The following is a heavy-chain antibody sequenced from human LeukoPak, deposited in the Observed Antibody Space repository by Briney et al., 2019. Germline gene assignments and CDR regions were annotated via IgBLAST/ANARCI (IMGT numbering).Heavy chain of an antibody. CDR1: GFTFSSYG. J-gene: IGHJ4*02. CDR3: AKELQAGWYYFDY. V-gene: IGHV3-33*06. Sequence: GGSLRLSCAASGFTFSSYGMHWVRQAPGKGLEWVAVIWYDGSNKYYADSVKGRFTISRDNSKNTLYLQMNSLRAEDTAVYYCAKELQAGWYYFDYWGQGTLVTVSS. D-gene: IGHD6-19*01. CDR2: IWYDGSNK.